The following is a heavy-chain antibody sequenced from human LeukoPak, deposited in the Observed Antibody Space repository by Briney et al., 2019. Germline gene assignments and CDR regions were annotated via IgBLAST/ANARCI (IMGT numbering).Heavy chain of an antibody. D-gene: IGHD3-10*01. Sequence: GSLRLSCAASGFTLSSYSMNWVRQPPGKGLEWIAEINHSGSTKYNPSLKSRVTISVDTSKNQFSLKLTSVTAADTAVYYCAAVPESYYTVYYFNYWGQGTLVTVSS. CDR1: GFTLSSYS. V-gene: IGHV4-34*08. CDR2: INHSGST. CDR3: AAVPESYYTVYYFNY. J-gene: IGHJ4*02.